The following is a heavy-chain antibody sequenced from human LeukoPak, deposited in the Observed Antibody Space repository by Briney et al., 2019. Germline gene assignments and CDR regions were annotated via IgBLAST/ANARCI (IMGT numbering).Heavy chain of an antibody. D-gene: IGHD3-10*01. CDR2: INPSGGST. CDR1: GYTFTSYY. V-gene: IGHV1-46*01. J-gene: IGHJ4*02. CDR3: ARDLGPEGLFPYFDY. Sequence: ASVKVSCKASGYTFTSYYMHWVRQAPGQGLEWMGIINPSGGSTSYAQKFQGRVTMTSDTSTSTVYMELSSLRSEDTAVYYCARDLGPEGLFPYFDYWGQGTLVTVSS.